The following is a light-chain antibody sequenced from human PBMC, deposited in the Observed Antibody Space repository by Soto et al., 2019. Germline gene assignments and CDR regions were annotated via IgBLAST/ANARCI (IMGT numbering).Light chain of an antibody. J-gene: IGKJ1*01. CDR2: NAS. V-gene: IGKV1-5*03. Sequence: DSQMTQSPSTLSASVGDRVTSTCRASHSISYWLAWYQQKPEKAPKLLISNASTLENGVPSRFSGSGSGTEFTLSITSLQPDDFATYYCQQCNMYPWTFGQGTKVDIK. CDR3: QQCNMYPWT. CDR1: HSISYW.